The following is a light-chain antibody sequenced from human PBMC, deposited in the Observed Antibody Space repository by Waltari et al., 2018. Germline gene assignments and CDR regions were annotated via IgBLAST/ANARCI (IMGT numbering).Light chain of an antibody. Sequence: SSELTQDPAVSVALGQTVRITCQGDSLSTYYARWYQQKPGQAPVLVFYGKDIRPSGIPDRSSGSRSGNTASLTITGAQAEDEADYYCNSRDSSGSHLVFGTGTKVTVL. CDR2: GKD. CDR3: NSRDSSGSHLV. V-gene: IGLV3-19*01. CDR1: SLSTYY. J-gene: IGLJ1*01.